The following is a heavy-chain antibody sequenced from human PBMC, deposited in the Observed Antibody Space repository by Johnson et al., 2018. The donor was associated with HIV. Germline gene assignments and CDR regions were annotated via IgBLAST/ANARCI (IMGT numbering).Heavy chain of an antibody. V-gene: IGHV3-74*01. J-gene: IGHJ3*02. CDR2: SNSDGSST. CDR3: ARERGMITFGGVIPRNAFDI. CDR1: GFIFSRSW. Sequence: MLLVESGGGLVQPGGSLRLSCAASGFIFSRSWMHWVRQVPGKGLVWVSRSNSDGSSTTYADSVKGRFTISRDKAKNTLHLQMNSLRAEDTAVYYCARERGMITFGGVIPRNAFDIWGQGTMVTVSS. D-gene: IGHD3-16*02.